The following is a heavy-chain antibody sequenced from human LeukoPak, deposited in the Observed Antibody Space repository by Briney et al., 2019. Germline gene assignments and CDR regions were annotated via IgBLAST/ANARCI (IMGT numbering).Heavy chain of an antibody. CDR3: AKVYGGVVVI. Sequence: PGGSLRLSCAASGFPFSTYWMHWVRQAPGKGLVWVSRINSDGIGTNDADFVKGRFTISRDNSKNTLYLQMNSLRAEDTAVYYCAKVYGGVVVIWGQGALGTVS. J-gene: IGHJ4*02. CDR2: INSDGIGT. V-gene: IGHV3-74*01. CDR1: GFPFSTYW. D-gene: IGHD3-22*01.